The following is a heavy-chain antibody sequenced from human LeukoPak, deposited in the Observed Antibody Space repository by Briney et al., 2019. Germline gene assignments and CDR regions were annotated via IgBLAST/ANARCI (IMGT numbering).Heavy chain of an antibody. CDR3: ARVNYYDSNYYFDY. V-gene: IGHV1-3*01. Sequence: ASVKVSCKASGYTFTSYAMHWVRQAPGQRLEWMGWINGGTGNTKYSQKSQDRVTITRDTSASTAYLELSSLRSEDTAVYYCARVNYYDSNYYFDYWGQGTLATVSS. CDR2: INGGTGNT. D-gene: IGHD3-22*01. J-gene: IGHJ4*02. CDR1: GYTFTSYA.